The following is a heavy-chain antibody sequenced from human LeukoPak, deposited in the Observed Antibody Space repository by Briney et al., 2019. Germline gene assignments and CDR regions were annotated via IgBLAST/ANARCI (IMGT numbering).Heavy chain of an antibody. CDR2: IYYTANT. CDR1: GDSISRSSHH. Sequence: SETLSLTCNVSGDSISRSSHHWGWIRQPPGKGLEWIASIYYTANTYYNPSLKSRVTISVDKSKNQFSLKLSSVTAADTAVYYCARDFSPPYSSSWYGSLVGANWFDPWGQGTLVTVSS. J-gene: IGHJ5*02. CDR3: ARDFSPPYSSSWYGSLVGANWFDP. V-gene: IGHV4-39*07. D-gene: IGHD6-13*01.